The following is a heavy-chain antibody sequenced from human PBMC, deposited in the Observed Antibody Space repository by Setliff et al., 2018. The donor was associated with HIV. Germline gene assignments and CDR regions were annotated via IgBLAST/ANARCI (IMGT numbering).Heavy chain of an antibody. CDR2: FDPSDGST. V-gene: IGHV1-46*01. CDR1: GYTFTSYY. D-gene: IGHD5-12*01. J-gene: IGHJ4*02. Sequence: ASVKVSCKASGYTFTSYYMHWVRQAPGQGLEWMGAFDPSDGSTTYAQKFEDRVTLTKDTSTSTVYMELSSLRSEDTAVYCCARVGGNGYEQFDYWGQGTLVTVSS. CDR3: ARVGGNGYEQFDY.